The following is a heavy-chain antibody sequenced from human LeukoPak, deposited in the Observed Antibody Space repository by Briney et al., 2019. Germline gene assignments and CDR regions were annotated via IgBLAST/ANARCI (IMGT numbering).Heavy chain of an antibody. D-gene: IGHD6-6*01. J-gene: IGHJ6*02. CDR1: GFTFSSYG. CDR3: AKDSQYNYYYYGMDV. V-gene: IGHV3-30*18. CDR2: ISYDGSNK. Sequence: GGSLRLSCAASGFTFSSYGMHWVRQAPGKGLEWVAVISYDGSNKYYADSVKGRFTISRDNSKNTLYLQMNSLRAEDTAVYCCAKDSQYNYYYYGMDVWGQGTTVTVSS.